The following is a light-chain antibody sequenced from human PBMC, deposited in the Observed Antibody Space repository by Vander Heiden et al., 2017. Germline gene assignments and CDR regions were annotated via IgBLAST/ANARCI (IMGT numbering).Light chain of an antibody. CDR3: NSYTSSGTRV. CDR1: SSDVGGYNY. J-gene: IGLJ3*02. Sequence: SALTQPASVSWSPGQSSTISCTGTSSDVGGYNYVSWYQHHPGKAPKLIILDVSNRPSGVSNRFSGSKSGNTASLTISGLQAEDEADYYCNSYTSSGTRVFGGGTKLTVL. V-gene: IGLV2-14*03. CDR2: DVS.